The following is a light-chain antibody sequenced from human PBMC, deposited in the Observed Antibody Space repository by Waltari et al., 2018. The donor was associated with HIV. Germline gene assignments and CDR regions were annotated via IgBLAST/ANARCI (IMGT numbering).Light chain of an antibody. Sequence: DIQIPQSPSSVSPSVGDRVTITCRASQGIGTWLAWYQQKLGQAPKLLIYSASYLQSGVPSRFSGSGSGTSFTLAISSLQPEDFATYYCQQVNSFPITFGQGTRLEIK. CDR2: SAS. CDR3: QQVNSFPIT. V-gene: IGKV1-12*01. CDR1: QGIGTW. J-gene: IGKJ5*01.